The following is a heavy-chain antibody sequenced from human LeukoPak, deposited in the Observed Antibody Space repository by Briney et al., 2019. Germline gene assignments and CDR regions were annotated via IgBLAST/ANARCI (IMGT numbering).Heavy chain of an antibody. CDR3: ARDPTTVTKGLDI. J-gene: IGHJ3*02. Sequence: SETLSLTCTVSGGSISSHYWSWIRQPPGKGLEWIGYISSIGSTNYNPSLKSRVTISVDTSKDQFSLKLTSVTAADTAVYFCARDPTTVTKGLDIWGQGTMVTVSS. D-gene: IGHD4-17*01. CDR2: ISSIGST. V-gene: IGHV4-59*11. CDR1: GGSISSHY.